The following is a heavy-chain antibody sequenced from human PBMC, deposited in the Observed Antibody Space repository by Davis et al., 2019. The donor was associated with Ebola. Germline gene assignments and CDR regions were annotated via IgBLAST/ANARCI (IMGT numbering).Heavy chain of an antibody. J-gene: IGHJ1*01. V-gene: IGHV3-23*01. CDR3: AKDMIEEGLSSPHPDFQH. CDR2: GTSADT. D-gene: IGHD3-22*01. CDR1: GFIFSTYV. Sequence: GGSLRLSCSASGFIFSTYVMSWVRQAPGKGLEWVSTYGTSADTYYAGSVKGRFTISRDNSKNTLYLQLNSLRAEDTAVYYCAKDMIEEGLSSPHPDFQHWGQGTLVTVSS.